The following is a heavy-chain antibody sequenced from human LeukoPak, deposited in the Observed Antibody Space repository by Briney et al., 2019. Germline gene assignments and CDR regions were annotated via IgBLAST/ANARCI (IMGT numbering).Heavy chain of an antibody. CDR3: ARLGPAYGSGSYQWFDP. V-gene: IGHV4-34*01. D-gene: IGHD3-10*01. CDR2: INHSGST. CDR1: GGSFSGYY. Sequence: PSETLSLTCAVYGGSFSGYYWSWIRQPPGKGLEWIGEINHSGSTNYNPSLKGRVTISVDTSKNQFSLKLSSVTAADTAVYYCARLGPAYGSGSYQWFDPWGQGTLVTVSS. J-gene: IGHJ5*02.